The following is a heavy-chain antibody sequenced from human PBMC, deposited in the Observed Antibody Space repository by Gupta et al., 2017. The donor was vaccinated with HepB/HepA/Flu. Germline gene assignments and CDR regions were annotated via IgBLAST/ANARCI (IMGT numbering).Heavy chain of an antibody. D-gene: IGHD2-2*01. J-gene: IGHJ4*02. Sequence: QVKLVQSGAEVKTPGSSVKVSCKASGGTFSSYAISWARLDPGQGLELMGGIIPIFGTANYAQKFQGRVTITADESTITAYMELSSLRSADTAVYYCALYQLLSRTIDYWCQGTLVTDAS. CDR1: GGTFSSYA. V-gene: IGHV1-69*01. CDR2: IIPIFGTA. CDR3: ALYQLLSRTIDY.